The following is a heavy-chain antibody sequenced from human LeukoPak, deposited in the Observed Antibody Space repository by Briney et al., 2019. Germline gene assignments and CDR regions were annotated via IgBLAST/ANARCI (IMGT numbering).Heavy chain of an antibody. CDR2: ISSSSSTI. V-gene: IGHV3-48*02. Sequence: GGSLRLSCAASGFTVSSYSMDWVRQAPGKGLEWVSYISSSSSTIYYADSVKGRFTISRDNAKNSLYLQMNSLRDEDTAVYYCARGNFWSGYKYFDYWGQGTLVTVSS. J-gene: IGHJ4*02. CDR1: GFTVSSYS. CDR3: ARGNFWSGYKYFDY. D-gene: IGHD3-3*01.